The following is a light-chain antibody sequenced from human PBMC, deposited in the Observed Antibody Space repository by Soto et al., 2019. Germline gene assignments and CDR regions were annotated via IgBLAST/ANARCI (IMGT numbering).Light chain of an antibody. CDR2: GAS. CDR1: QSVSSN. V-gene: IGKV3-15*01. Sequence: QSPAGLSFSPGGRATLSCGASQSVSSNLAWYPQTPGQAPRIFIYGASTRATGIPARFSGSGSGTECTRTISSLQSEDVQVDDCQQYNNWPRTFGPGTKVDI. CDR3: QQYNNWPRT. J-gene: IGKJ1*01.